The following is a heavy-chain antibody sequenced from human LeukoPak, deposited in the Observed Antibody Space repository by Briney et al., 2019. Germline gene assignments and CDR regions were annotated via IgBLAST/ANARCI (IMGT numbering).Heavy chain of an antibody. CDR2: IYYSGST. CDR1: GGSISSYY. J-gene: IGHJ4*02. CDR3: ASDGVPYYDILTGYYLPFDY. Sequence: MTSETLSLTCTVSGGSISSYYWSWIRQPPGKGLEWIGYIYYSGSTNYNPSLKSRVTISVDTSKNQFSLKLSSVTAADTAVYYCASDGVPYYDILTGYYLPFDYWGQGTLVTVSS. V-gene: IGHV4-59*01. D-gene: IGHD3-9*01.